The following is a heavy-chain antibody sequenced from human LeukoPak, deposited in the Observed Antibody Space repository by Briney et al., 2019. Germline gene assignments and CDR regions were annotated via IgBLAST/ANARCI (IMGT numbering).Heavy chain of an antibody. J-gene: IGHJ4*02. CDR1: GFTFSSYG. Sequence: GGSLRLSCAASGFTFSSYGMHSVRQAPGKGLEWLAVISYDGSNKYYADSVKGRFTISRENSKNTLYLQMKSLRVEDAAVYYCASELGYCSSTSCDTAGYYDYWGEGTLVTVSS. V-gene: IGHV3-30*03. CDR2: ISYDGSNK. CDR3: ASELGYCSSTSCDTAGYYDY. D-gene: IGHD2-2*01.